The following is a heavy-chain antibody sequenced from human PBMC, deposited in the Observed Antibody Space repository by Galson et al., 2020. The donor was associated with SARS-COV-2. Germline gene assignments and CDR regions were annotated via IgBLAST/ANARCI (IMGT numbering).Heavy chain of an antibody. CDR1: GFGFSYYW. CDR2: IKHDGSEK. J-gene: IGHJ4*02. V-gene: IGHV3-7*03. D-gene: IGHD2-15*01. Sequence: GGSLRLSCEASGFGFSYYWMSWVRQAPGRGLEWVANIKHDGSEKYYVDSVKGRFTISRDNPKNSLYLQMNNLRVEDTAVYHCARVDCSGGSCYPSNYWGQGTLVTVSS. CDR3: ARVDCSGGSCYPSNY.